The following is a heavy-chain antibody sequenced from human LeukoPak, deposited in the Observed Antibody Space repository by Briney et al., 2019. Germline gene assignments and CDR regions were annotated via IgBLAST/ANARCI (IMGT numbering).Heavy chain of an antibody. D-gene: IGHD3-10*01. CDR2: IIPIFGTA. J-gene: IGHJ1*01. CDR1: GGTFSSYA. Sequence: SSVRVSCKASGGTFSSYAISWVRRAPGQGLEWMGGIIPIFGTANYAQKFQGRVTITTDESTSTAYMELSSLRSEDTAVYYCARGRPGELLWLYFQHWGQGTLVTVSS. CDR3: ARGRPGELLWLYFQH. V-gene: IGHV1-69*05.